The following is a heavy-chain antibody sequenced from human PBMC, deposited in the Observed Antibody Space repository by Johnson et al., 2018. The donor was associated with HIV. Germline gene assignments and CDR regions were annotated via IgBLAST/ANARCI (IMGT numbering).Heavy chain of an antibody. V-gene: IGHV3-30*02. Sequence: QVQLVESGGGVVQPGGSLRLSCAGSGFTFSRFGMHWVRQAPGKGLEWVAFIRYDGSDKYYADSVKGRFTISRDNSKNTLYLQMNSLRAEDTAVYYCAKDLNPDNWNPDAFDIWGQGTMVTVSS. CDR2: IRYDGSDK. D-gene: IGHD1-20*01. CDR1: GFTFSRFG. J-gene: IGHJ3*02. CDR3: AKDLNPDNWNPDAFDI.